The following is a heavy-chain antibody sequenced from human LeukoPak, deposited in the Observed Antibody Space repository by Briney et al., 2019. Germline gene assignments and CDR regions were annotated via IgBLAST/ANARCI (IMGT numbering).Heavy chain of an antibody. Sequence: ASVKVSCKASGYTFTGYYMHWVRQAPGQGLEWMGRINPNSGGTNYAQKFQGRVTMTRDTSISTAYMELSRLRSDDTAVYYCARVVPAVAYYYYYYMDVCGKGTTVTVSS. D-gene: IGHD2-2*01. V-gene: IGHV1-2*06. J-gene: IGHJ6*03. CDR1: GYTFTGYY. CDR3: ARVVPAVAYYYYYYMDV. CDR2: INPNSGGT.